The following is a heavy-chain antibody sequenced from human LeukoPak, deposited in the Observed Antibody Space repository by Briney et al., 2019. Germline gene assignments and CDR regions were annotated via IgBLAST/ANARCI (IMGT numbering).Heavy chain of an antibody. CDR2: IYPGDSDT. CDR3: VRLFRNWSDGGVDQ. CDR1: GYSFTKYW. D-gene: IGHD1-1*01. V-gene: IGHV5-51*01. J-gene: IGHJ4*02. Sequence: GESLKISRKASGYSFTKYWIGWVRQMPGKGLEWMGIIYPGDSDTRYSPSSQGQVTISADKSISTAYLQWSSLQASDTAMYHCVRLFRNWSDGGVDQWGQGTLVTVSS.